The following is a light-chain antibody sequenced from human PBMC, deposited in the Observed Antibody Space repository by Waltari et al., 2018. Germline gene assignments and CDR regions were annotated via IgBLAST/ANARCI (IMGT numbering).Light chain of an antibody. CDR3: QQYNTYSS. CDR1: QRISNY. CDR2: KAS. J-gene: IGKJ2*03. V-gene: IGKV1-5*03. Sequence: DIQMTQSPSTLSASVGDTITITCRASQRISNYLAWYQQKPGKAPKLLIVKASSSGSGVPSRFSGSGSGTEFTLTISSLQPDDFATYYCQQYNTYSSFGQGTKLQIK.